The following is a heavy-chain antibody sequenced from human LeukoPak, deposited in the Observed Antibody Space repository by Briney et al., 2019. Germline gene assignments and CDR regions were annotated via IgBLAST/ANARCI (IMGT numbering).Heavy chain of an antibody. CDR2: IWHDGSDK. V-gene: IGHV3-33*01. Sequence: GGSLRLSCAASGFIFSNFGMHWVRQAPGRGLEWVAVIWHDGSDKYYADSVKGRFSISRDNSKNTLYLQMNSLRAEDTAVYYCTRDRDDDSSGSIDDAFDIWGQGTMVTVSS. D-gene: IGHD3-22*01. J-gene: IGHJ3*02. CDR3: TRDRDDDSSGSIDDAFDI. CDR1: GFIFSNFG.